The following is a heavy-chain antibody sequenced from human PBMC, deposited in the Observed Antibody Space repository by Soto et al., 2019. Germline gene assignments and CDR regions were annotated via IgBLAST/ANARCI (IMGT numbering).Heavy chain of an antibody. V-gene: IGHV3-15*07. CDR3: TTGSVEGI. D-gene: IGHD2-15*01. CDR2: IKTSAGGGAT. CDR1: GFSFNESW. J-gene: IGHJ6*02. Sequence: EVQLVESAGGLVKPGGSLRLSCVASGFSFNESWMNWVRQAPGEGLEWVGRIKTSAGGGATDYAAPVQGRFTISRYDSNSALYLHINSLRTEDTAIYYCTTGSVEGIWGQGTTVTFSS.